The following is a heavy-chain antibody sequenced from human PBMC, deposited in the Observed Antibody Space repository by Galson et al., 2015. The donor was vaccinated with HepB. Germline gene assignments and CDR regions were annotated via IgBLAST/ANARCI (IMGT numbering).Heavy chain of an antibody. CDR3: ASGGFHYYYGMDV. CDR2: IKQDGNEK. J-gene: IGHJ6*02. V-gene: IGHV3-7*01. CDR1: GFTFSSYW. D-gene: IGHD3-10*01. Sequence: SLRLSCAASGFTFSSYWMSWVRQAPGKGLEWVANIKQDGNEKYYVDSVKGRFTISRDNAKNSLYLQMNSLRAEDTAVYYCASGGFHYYYGMDVWGQGTTVTVSS.